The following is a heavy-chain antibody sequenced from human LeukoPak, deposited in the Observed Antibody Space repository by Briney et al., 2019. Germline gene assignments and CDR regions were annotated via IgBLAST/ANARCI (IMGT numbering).Heavy chain of an antibody. D-gene: IGHD6-6*01. Sequence: ASVKVSCKASGYTFTSYYMHWVRQAPGQGLEWMGIINPSGGSTSYAQKFQGRVTMTRDTSTSTVYMELSSLRSEDTAVYYCARAVLDLAARPLLGGAFDIWGQGTMVTVSS. CDR3: ARAVLDLAARPLLGGAFDI. J-gene: IGHJ3*02. CDR2: INPSGGST. V-gene: IGHV1-46*01. CDR1: GYTFTSYY.